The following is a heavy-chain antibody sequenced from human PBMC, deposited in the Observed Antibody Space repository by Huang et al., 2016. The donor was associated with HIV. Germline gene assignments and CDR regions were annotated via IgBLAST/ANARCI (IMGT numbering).Heavy chain of an antibody. Sequence: GESLKISCEGSGYSFAKYWIGWVRQMPGKGLEWMGIIYPDDSDTRYSPSFQGQVSISADKSISTAYLQWNSLKASDTAMYYCARLDTARNYYYYGLDVWGQGTSVIVSS. V-gene: IGHV5-51*03. J-gene: IGHJ6*02. CDR1: GYSFAKYW. D-gene: IGHD5-18*01. CDR3: ARLDTARNYYYYGLDV. CDR2: IYPDDSDT.